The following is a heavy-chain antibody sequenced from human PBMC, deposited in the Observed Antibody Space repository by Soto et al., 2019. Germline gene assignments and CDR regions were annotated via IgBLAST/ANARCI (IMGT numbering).Heavy chain of an antibody. CDR2: IYYSGST. Sequence: PSETLSLTCTVSGGSISGYYWSWIRQPPGKGLEWIGYIYYSGSTNYNPSLKSRVTISVDTSKNQFSLKLSSVTAADTAVYYCARHQDGSGSYYYYYMDVWGKGTTVTVTS. J-gene: IGHJ6*03. V-gene: IGHV4-59*08. CDR3: ARHQDGSGSYYYYYMDV. D-gene: IGHD3-10*01. CDR1: GGSISGYY.